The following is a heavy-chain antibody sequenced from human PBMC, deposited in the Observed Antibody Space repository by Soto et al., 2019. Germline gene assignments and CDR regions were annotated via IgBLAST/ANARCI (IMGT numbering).Heavy chain of an antibody. CDR1: GFTFSSYA. J-gene: IGHJ4*02. D-gene: IGHD6-13*01. Sequence: EVQLLESGGGLVQPGGSLRLSCAASGFTFSSYAMNWVRQAPGKGLEWVLGISGSGDSTHYADAVKGRFTISRDNSKTTLYLQMNSLRAEDTAVYYCAKQAPYSNSWYEIDYWGQGTLVIVST. V-gene: IGHV3-23*01. CDR3: AKQAPYSNSWYEIDY. CDR2: ISGSGDST.